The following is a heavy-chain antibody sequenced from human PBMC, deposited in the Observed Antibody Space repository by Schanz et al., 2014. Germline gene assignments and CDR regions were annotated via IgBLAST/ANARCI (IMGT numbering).Heavy chain of an antibody. D-gene: IGHD3-3*01. CDR2: IKHDGSVK. J-gene: IGHJ4*02. CDR3: VRDSFFAFDY. Sequence: VHLLESGGGLVEPGGSLRLSCAASGFSFSDYYMSWVRQAPGKGPEWVANIKHDGSVKDYVDSVEGRFTISRDNAKRSLFLQMNSLRVEDTAVYYCVRDSFFAFDYWGQGTLXTVSS. V-gene: IGHV3-7*01. CDR1: GFSFSDYY.